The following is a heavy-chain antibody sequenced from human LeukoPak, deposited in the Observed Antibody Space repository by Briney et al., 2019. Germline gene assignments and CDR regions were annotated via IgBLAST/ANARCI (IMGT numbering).Heavy chain of an antibody. CDR2: IIPIFGTA. J-gene: IGHJ4*02. V-gene: IGHV1-69*05. Sequence: GASVKVSCKASGGTFSSYAISWVRQAPGQELERMGRIIPIFGTANYAQKFQGRVTITTDESTSTAYMELSRLRSDDTAVYYCARDVNYYGSGSYYKIFDYWGQGTLVTVSS. D-gene: IGHD3-10*01. CDR3: ARDVNYYGSGSYYKIFDY. CDR1: GGTFSSYA.